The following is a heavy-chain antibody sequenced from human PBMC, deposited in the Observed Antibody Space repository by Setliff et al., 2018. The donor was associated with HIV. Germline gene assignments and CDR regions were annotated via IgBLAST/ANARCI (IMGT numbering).Heavy chain of an antibody. J-gene: IGHJ3*01. Sequence: ASVKVSCKASGYTFTSYDINWVRQATGQGLEWMGWMNPNNGNTGYAQNFLGRVTMTIDTSTSRAYMELRSLRSDDTAMYYCVRVGRGGYYYDAFDFWGQGTMVTVSS. V-gene: IGHV1-8*02. CDR1: GYTFTSYD. D-gene: IGHD3-3*01. CDR2: MNPNNGNT. CDR3: VRVGRGGYYYDAFDF.